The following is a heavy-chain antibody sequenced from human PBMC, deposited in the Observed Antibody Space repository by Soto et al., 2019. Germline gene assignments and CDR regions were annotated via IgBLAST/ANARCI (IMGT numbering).Heavy chain of an antibody. CDR1: GGSISSGDYY. J-gene: IGHJ4*02. CDR2: MYYSGST. CDR3: ARVMVRGVPFDY. D-gene: IGHD3-10*01. V-gene: IGHV4-30-4*01. Sequence: QVQLQESGPGLVKPSQTLSLTCTVSGGSISSGDYYWSWIRQPPGKSLEWIGYMYYSGSTYYNPSLKGRVTISVDTSKDQFSLKLSSVTAADTAVYYCARVMVRGVPFDYWGLGTLVTVSS.